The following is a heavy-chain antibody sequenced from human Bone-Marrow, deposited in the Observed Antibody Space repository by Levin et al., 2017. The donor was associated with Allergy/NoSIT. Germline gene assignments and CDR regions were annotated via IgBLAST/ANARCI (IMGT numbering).Heavy chain of an antibody. V-gene: IGHV3-23*01. J-gene: IGHJ6*02. CDR1: GFTFSSHA. Sequence: PTGGSLRLSCEASGFTFSSHAMNWVRQAPGKGLEWVSSISGTSVSTNYADSVKGRFTVSRDNSKNTLFLQMNSLRAEDTAVYYCAKVGPETAAMWDYNGMDVWGQGTTVTVSS. CDR3: AKVGPETAAMWDYNGMDV. CDR2: ISGTSVST. D-gene: IGHD2-2*01.